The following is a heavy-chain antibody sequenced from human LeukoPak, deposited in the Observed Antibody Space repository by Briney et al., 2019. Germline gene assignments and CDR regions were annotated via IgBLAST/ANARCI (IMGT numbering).Heavy chain of an antibody. CDR2: IYPGDPDT. D-gene: IGHD2-2*02. J-gene: IGHJ5*02. CDR1: GYSFTSYW. Sequence: GESLKISCKGSGYSFTSYWIGWVRQMPGKGLEWMGIIYPGDPDTRYSPSFQGQVTISADKSISTAYLQWSSLKASDTAMYYCARALGYCSSTSCYTPAYNWFDPWGQGTLVTVSS. V-gene: IGHV5-51*01. CDR3: ARALGYCSSTSCYTPAYNWFDP.